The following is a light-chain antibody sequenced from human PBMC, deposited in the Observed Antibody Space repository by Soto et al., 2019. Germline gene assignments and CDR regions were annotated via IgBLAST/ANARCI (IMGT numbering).Light chain of an antibody. J-gene: IGLJ2*01. V-gene: IGLV2-14*03. CDR2: DVS. CDR3: SSYTSTSTLVI. CDR1: SSDVGGYNY. Sequence: QSALTQPASVSGSPEQSITIYCTGTSSDVGGYNYVSWYQQHPGKAPKLMIYDVSNRPSGVSNRFSGSKSGNTASLTISGLQAEDEADYYCSSYTSTSTLVIFGGGTKLTVL.